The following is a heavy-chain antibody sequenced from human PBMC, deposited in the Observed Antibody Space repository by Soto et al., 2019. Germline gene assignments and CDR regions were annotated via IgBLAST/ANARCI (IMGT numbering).Heavy chain of an antibody. J-gene: IGHJ6*02. D-gene: IGHD3-10*01. CDR1: GFTFSSYA. Sequence: PGGSLRLSCAASGFTFSSYAMHWVRQAPGKGLEWVAVISYDGSNKYYADSVKGRFTISRDNSKNTLYLQMNGLRAEDTAVYYCAREGLMVRGVSLGMDVWGQGTTVTVSS. V-gene: IGHV3-30-3*01. CDR3: AREGLMVRGVSLGMDV. CDR2: ISYDGSNK.